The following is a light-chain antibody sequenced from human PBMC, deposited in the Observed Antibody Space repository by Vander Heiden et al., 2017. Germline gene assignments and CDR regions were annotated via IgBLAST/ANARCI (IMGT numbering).Light chain of an antibody. CDR1: ALPKQY. Sequence: SSELTQPPSVSVSPGQTARITCSGDALPKQYGYWCQQKQGQDRVRGRVKDSERPSGIPERFACSSSGTKVKSTITVVQAEEEADDDCQYGASRGTSGVFGGGTKLTVL. CDR2: KDS. CDR3: QYGASRGTSGV. V-gene: IGLV3-25*02. J-gene: IGLJ3*02.